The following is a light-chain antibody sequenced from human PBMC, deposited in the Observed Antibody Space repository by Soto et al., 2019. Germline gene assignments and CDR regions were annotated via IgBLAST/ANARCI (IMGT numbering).Light chain of an antibody. J-gene: IGLJ2*01. CDR1: SSNIGAGYD. CDR3: QSYDSSLSVV. V-gene: IGLV1-40*01. CDR2: GNS. Sequence: QAVVTQPPSVSGAPGQRVTISCTGSSSNIGAGYDVHWYQQLPGTAPKLLIYGNSNRPSGVPDRFSGSKSGTSASLAITGLQAEDEADYYCQSYDSSLSVVFGGGTKLTAL.